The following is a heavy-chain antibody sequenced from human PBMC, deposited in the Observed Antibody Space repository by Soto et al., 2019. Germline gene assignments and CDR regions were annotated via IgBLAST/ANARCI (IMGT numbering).Heavy chain of an antibody. Sequence: GGSLRLSCAASGFTFSSYAMSWVRQAPGKGLEWVSAISGSGGSTYYADSVKGRFTISRDNSKNTLYLQMNSLRAEDTAVYYCAKGLYYDFWSGYYFYYGMDVWGQGTTVTVSS. J-gene: IGHJ6*02. CDR1: GFTFSSYA. CDR3: AKGLYYDFWSGYYFYYGMDV. D-gene: IGHD3-3*01. CDR2: ISGSGGST. V-gene: IGHV3-23*01.